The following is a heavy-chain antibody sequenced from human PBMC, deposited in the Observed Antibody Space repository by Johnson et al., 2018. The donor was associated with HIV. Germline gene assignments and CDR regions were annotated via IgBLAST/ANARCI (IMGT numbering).Heavy chain of an antibody. CDR2: ISYDESNK. CDR3: ALDRYCSSTSCRADNDAFDI. Sequence: VQLVESGGGVVQPGRSLRLSCGASGFTLRSYAMHWVRQAPGKGLEWVAVISYDESNKYYVDSVKGRFTISRDNSKNTLYLQMNSLRAEDTAVYYCALDRYCSSTSCRADNDAFDIWGQGTMVTVSS. D-gene: IGHD2-2*01. V-gene: IGHV3-30*04. J-gene: IGHJ3*02. CDR1: GFTLRSYA.